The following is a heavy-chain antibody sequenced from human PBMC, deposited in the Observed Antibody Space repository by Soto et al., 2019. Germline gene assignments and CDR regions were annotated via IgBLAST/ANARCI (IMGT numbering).Heavy chain of an antibody. CDR1: GYSFTSYW. V-gene: IGHV5-51*01. CDR3: ARQLSGSNDSGNYYYGMDV. CDR2: IYPGDSDT. Sequence: PGESLKISCKGSGYSFTSYWIGWVRQMPGKGLEWMGIIYPGDSDTRYSPSFQGQVTISADKSISTAYLQWSSLKASDTAMYYCARQLSGSNDSGNYYYGMDVWGQGTTVTVSS. D-gene: IGHD1-1*01. J-gene: IGHJ6*02.